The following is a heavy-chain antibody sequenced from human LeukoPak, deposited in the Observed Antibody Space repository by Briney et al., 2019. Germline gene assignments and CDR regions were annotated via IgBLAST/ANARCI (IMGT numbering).Heavy chain of an antibody. Sequence: SETLSLTCAVYGGSFSGYYWSWIRQPPGKGLEWIGEINHSGSTNYNPSLKSRVTISVDTSNNQFSLKLSSVTAADTAVYYCARGYPNDSSGPSLEGIYFDYWGQGTLVTVSS. CDR3: ARGYPNDSSGPSLEGIYFDY. V-gene: IGHV4-34*01. J-gene: IGHJ4*02. CDR1: GGSFSGYY. D-gene: IGHD3-22*01. CDR2: INHSGST.